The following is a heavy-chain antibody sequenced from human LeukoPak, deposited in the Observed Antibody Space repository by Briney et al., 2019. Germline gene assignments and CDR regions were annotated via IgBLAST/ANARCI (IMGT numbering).Heavy chain of an antibody. CDR3: ARDLRYCSGGSCKGFDY. D-gene: IGHD2-15*01. Sequence: GGSLRLSCAASGFPFSSYSMNWVRQAPGKGLEWVSSISSSSSYIYYADSVKGRFTISRDNAKNSLYLQMNSLRAEDTAVYYCARDLRYCSGGSCKGFDYWGQGTLVTVSS. CDR1: GFPFSSYS. CDR2: ISSSSSYI. V-gene: IGHV3-21*01. J-gene: IGHJ4*02.